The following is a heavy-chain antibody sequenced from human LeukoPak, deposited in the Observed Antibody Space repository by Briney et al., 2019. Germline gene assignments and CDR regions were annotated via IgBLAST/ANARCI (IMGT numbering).Heavy chain of an antibody. V-gene: IGHV3-21*01. Sequence: GGSLRLSCAASGFTFSSDSMNWVRQAPGKGLEWVSSISSSSSYIYYADSVKGRFTISRDNAKNSLYLQMNSLRAEDTAVYYCARDLVGANDYWGQGTLVTVSS. CDR3: ARDLVGANDY. D-gene: IGHD1-26*01. CDR2: ISSSSSYI. J-gene: IGHJ4*02. CDR1: GFTFSSDS.